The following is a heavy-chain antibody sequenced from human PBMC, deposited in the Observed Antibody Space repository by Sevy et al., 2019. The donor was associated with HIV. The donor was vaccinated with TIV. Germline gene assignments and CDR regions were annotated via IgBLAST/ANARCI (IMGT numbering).Heavy chain of an antibody. CDR3: AIDFSTYYDFWSGYSYGMDV. J-gene: IGHJ6*02. D-gene: IGHD3-3*01. CDR1: GYTFTGYY. CDR2: INPNSGGT. Sequence: ASVKVSCKASGYTFTGYYMHWVRQAPGQGLEWMGWINPNSGGTNYAQKFQGRVTMTRDTSISTAYMELSRLRSDDTAVYYCAIDFSTYYDFWSGYSYGMDVWGQGTTVTVSS. V-gene: IGHV1-2*02.